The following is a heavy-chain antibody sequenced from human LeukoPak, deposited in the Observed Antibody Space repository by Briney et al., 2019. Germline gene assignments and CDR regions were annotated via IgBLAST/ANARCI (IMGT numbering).Heavy chain of an antibody. V-gene: IGHV4-39*01. CDR1: GGSISRTTYT. D-gene: IGHD6-19*01. Sequence: SETLSLTCTVSGGSISRTTYTWVWIRQPPGKGLEWIANTYYGGSTYYNPSLKSRVTISVDTSKNQFSLKLSSVTAADTAVYYCARQTQWPDYWGQGTLVTVSS. J-gene: IGHJ4*02. CDR2: TYYGGST. CDR3: ARQTQWPDY.